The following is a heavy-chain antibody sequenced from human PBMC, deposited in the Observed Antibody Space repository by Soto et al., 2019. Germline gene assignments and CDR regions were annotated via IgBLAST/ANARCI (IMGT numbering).Heavy chain of an antibody. Sequence: SETLSLTCTVSGGSISSYYWSWIRQPPGKGLEWIGYIYYSGSTNYNPSLKSRVTISVDTSKNQFSLKLSSVTAKDTAVYYCARVSGLPLGYCSGTSCYAGGYSDYWGQGTQVTVSS. CDR1: GGSISSYY. CDR3: ARVSGLPLGYCSGTSCYAGGYSDY. CDR2: IYYSGST. V-gene: IGHV4-59*12. D-gene: IGHD2-2*01. J-gene: IGHJ4*02.